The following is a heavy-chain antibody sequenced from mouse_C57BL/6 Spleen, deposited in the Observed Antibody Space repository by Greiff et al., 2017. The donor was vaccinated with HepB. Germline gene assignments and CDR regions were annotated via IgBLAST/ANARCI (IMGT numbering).Heavy chain of an antibody. D-gene: IGHD2-4*01. CDR1: GYTFTSYW. J-gene: IGHJ4*01. CDR3: ASDDYDDAMDY. CDR2: IDPSDSYT. V-gene: IGHV1-59*01. Sequence: QVQLQQPGAELVRPGTSVKLSCKASGYTFTSYWMHWVKQRPGQGLEWIGVIDPSDSYTNYNQKFKGKATLTVDTSSSTAYMQLSSLTSEDSAVYYCASDDYDDAMDYWVQGTSVTVSS.